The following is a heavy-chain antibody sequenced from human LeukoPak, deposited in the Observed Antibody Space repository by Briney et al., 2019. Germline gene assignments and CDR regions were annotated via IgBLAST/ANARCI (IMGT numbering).Heavy chain of an antibody. V-gene: IGHV3-53*04. J-gene: IGHJ6*02. CDR2: IYSGGST. CDR1: GFTVSSNY. CDR3: ARAASPYYGMDV. Sequence: GGSLRLSCAASGFTVSSNYMSWVRHAPGKGLEWVSVIYSGGSTYYADSVKGRFTISRHNSTNTLYLQMNSLRAEDTAVYYCARAASPYYGMDVWGQGTTVTVSS.